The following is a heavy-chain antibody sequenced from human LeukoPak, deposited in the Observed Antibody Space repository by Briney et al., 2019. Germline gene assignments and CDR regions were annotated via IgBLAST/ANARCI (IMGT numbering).Heavy chain of an antibody. D-gene: IGHD3-22*01. V-gene: IGHV3-7*01. CDR2: IKEDGSEK. CDR3: AKETKKYYYDINWFDP. Sequence: GGSLRLSCAASGFTFNIYWMSWVRQAPGKGLEWVANIKEDGSEKYYVDSVKGRFTISRDNAKNSLYPQMNSLRAEDTAVYYCAKETKKYYYDINWFDPWGQGTLVTVSS. CDR1: GFTFNIYW. J-gene: IGHJ5*02.